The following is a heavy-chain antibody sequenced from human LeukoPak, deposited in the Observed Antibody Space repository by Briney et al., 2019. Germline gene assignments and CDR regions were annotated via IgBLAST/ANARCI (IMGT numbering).Heavy chain of an antibody. CDR3: TRRRDREAFDL. CDR2: IDNDGSST. CDR1: GFTLSNYW. D-gene: IGHD1-14*01. J-gene: IGHJ3*01. V-gene: IGHV3-74*01. Sequence: GGSLRLSCEASGFTLSNYWMYWVRQAPGKGLLWGSRIDNDGSSTIYADSVRGRFTISRDNAKNTLYLQMNSLRADDTAVYYCTRRRDREAFDLWGQGTMVTVSS.